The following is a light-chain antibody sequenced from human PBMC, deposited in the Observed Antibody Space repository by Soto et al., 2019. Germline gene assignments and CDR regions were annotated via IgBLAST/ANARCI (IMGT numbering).Light chain of an antibody. Sequence: DIQMTQSASTLSASVRDRVTITFRASQTISSWLAWYQQKPGKAPKLLIYKASTLKSGVPSRFSGSGSGTEFTLTISSRQPDDFATYYCQHYNSYSEAFGQGTKVDIK. V-gene: IGKV1-5*03. CDR3: QHYNSYSEA. CDR2: KAS. CDR1: QTISSW. J-gene: IGKJ1*01.